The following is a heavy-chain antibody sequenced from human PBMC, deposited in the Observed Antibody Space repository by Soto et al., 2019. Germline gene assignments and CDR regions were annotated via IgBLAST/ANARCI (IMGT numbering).Heavy chain of an antibody. Sequence: EVQLVESGGGLVQPGGSLRLSCAASGLTVSRSYMSWVRQAPGKGLEWVSVIYKNGRKYDADSVKGRFTISRDDSKNMSYLQMSIVTAEDTAVYYCAGSGGSPAGACTNGGCPNFDDWGQGTQVTVSS. V-gene: IGHV3-66*01. CDR3: AGSGGSPAGACTNGGCPNFDD. D-gene: IGHD2-8*01. J-gene: IGHJ4*02. CDR2: IYKNGRK. CDR1: GLTVSRSY.